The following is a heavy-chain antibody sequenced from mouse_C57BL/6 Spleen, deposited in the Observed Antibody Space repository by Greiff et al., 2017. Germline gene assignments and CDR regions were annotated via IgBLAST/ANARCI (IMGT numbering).Heavy chain of an antibody. CDR3: ASLYGNYSWFAY. CDR1: GYTFTSYW. V-gene: IGHV1-55*01. CDR2: IYPGSGST. J-gene: IGHJ3*01. D-gene: IGHD2-1*01. Sequence: VQLQQPGAELVKPGASVKMSCKASGYTFTSYWITWVKQRPGQGLEWIGDIYPGSGSTNYNEKFKSKATLTVDTSSSTAYMQLSSLTSEDAAVYYCASLYGNYSWFAYWGQGTLVTVSA.